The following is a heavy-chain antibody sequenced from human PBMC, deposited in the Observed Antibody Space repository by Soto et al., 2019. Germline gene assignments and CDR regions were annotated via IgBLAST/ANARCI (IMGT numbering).Heavy chain of an antibody. CDR1: GGSISSSSFF. D-gene: IGHD3-3*01. V-gene: IGHV4-39*01. Sequence: QVQLQESGPGLVKSSETLSLTCTVSGGSISSSSFFWGWIRQPPGRGLEWIGSIYYSGSTYYNPSLKSRVNMSADTSKNQFSLQLRSVTADDTAVYYCARLYGGGYYSPDYWGQGTLVAVSS. CDR3: ARLYGGGYYSPDY. J-gene: IGHJ4*02. CDR2: IYYSGST.